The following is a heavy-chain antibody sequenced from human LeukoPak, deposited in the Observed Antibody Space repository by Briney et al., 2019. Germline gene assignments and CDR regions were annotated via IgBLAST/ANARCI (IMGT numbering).Heavy chain of an antibody. D-gene: IGHD6-19*01. Sequence: EASVKVSCKASGYTFTDYHMHWVRQAPGQGLEWMGIINPSGGSTTYAEKLQGRVTMTRDTSTSTVYMELTSLRSEDTAVYYCARDSLRTAIAMAGGNWFDPWGQGTLVTVSP. J-gene: IGHJ5*02. V-gene: IGHV1-46*01. CDR2: INPSGGST. CDR1: GYTFTDYH. CDR3: ARDSLRTAIAMAGGNWFDP.